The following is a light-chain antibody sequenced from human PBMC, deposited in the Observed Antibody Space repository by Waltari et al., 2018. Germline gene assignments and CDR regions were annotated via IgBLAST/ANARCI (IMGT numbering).Light chain of an antibody. CDR1: QSIETN. J-gene: IGKJ5*01. CDR2: GAS. Sequence: VMTQSPATLSLFPGERAVLSCWASQSIETNLAWFQQKPGQAPRLLISGASTRATNVPTRFSGSGSGTDFTLTISSLQAEDVAVYFCQQYLTTPLTFGQGTRLEIK. CDR3: QQYLTTPLT. V-gene: IGKV3-15*01.